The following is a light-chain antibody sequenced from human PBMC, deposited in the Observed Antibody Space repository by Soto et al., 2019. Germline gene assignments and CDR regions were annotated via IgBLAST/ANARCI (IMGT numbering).Light chain of an antibody. J-gene: IGKJ2*01. CDR1: QSVNSRY. V-gene: IGKV3-20*01. Sequence: VLTQSPGTLSFSPGGRATLSCRASQSVNSRYLGWYQQKPGQAPRLLVYGASSRAPDIPDRFSGSGSGTDFTLTISRLEPEDFGVYYCQQYSSSLYTFGQGTKLEIK. CDR3: QQYSSSLYT. CDR2: GAS.